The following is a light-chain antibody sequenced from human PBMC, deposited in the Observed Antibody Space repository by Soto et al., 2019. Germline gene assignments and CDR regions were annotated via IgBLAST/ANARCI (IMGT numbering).Light chain of an antibody. Sequence: DIQMTQSPSSLSASIGDRVTITCRASQSLSGYLNWYQQKPGKVPTLLLYITSNLQRGVPSRFSGSVSGPDFNVIISSLQPEDFATYYCQQSYSTPRTFGQGTRVEI. CDR2: ITS. V-gene: IGKV1-39*01. J-gene: IGKJ1*01. CDR3: QQSYSTPRT. CDR1: QSLSGY.